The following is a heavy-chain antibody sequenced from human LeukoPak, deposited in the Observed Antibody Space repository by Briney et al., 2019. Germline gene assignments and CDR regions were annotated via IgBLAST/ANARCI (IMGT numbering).Heavy chain of an antibody. CDR1: GSFSDHS. V-gene: IGHV4-34*01. Sequence: SETLSLTCAVYGSFSDHSWSWVRQPPGKGLEWIGEIDEKRRTSYSPSLTSRVTMSVDTSKNQFSLKLSSVTAADTAVYFCARHGGPYTWYPYYYYYMDVWGKGTSVTVSS. D-gene: IGHD6-13*01. CDR3: ARHGGPYTWYPYYYYYMDV. J-gene: IGHJ6*03. CDR2: IDEKRRT.